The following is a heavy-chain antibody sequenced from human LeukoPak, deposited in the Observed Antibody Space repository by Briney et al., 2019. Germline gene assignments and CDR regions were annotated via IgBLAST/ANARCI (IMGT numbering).Heavy chain of an antibody. V-gene: IGHV4-59*01. CDR2: IYYSGST. Sequence: PSETLSLTCTVSGGSISSYYWSWIRQPPGKGLEWIGHIYYSGSTNYNPSLKSRVTISVDTSKNQFSLKLSSVTAADTAVYYCARRYYDSGSSRYYFDYWGQGTLVTVSS. J-gene: IGHJ4*02. D-gene: IGHD3-10*01. CDR1: GGSISSYY. CDR3: ARRYYDSGSSRYYFDY.